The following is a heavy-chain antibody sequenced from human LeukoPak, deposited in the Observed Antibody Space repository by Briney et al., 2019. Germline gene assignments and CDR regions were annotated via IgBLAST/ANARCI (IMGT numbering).Heavy chain of an antibody. D-gene: IGHD2/OR15-2a*01. CDR3: ARLTAFEGY. V-gene: IGHV4-39*07. CDR2: IYHSGST. CDR1: GGSISTYY. J-gene: IGHJ4*02. Sequence: SETLSLTCTVSGGSISTYYWGWIRQAPGKGLEWIGSIYHSGSTYYNPSLKSRVTISVDTSKNQFSLKLSSVTAADTAVYYCARLTAFEGYWGQGTLVTVSS.